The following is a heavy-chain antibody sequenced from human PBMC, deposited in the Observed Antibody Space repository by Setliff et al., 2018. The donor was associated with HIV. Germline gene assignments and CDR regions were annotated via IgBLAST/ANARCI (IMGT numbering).Heavy chain of an antibody. Sequence: GAAVKVSCKTSGYTFKSYDINWVRQAPGQRPAWMARINAGNGNREYSPKFQGRVTITADTSASTMYMELSSLRSEDTAVYYCARVGNNRLQFFDHWGQGTLVTVSS. D-gene: IGHD5-12*01. CDR1: GYTFKSYD. J-gene: IGHJ4*02. CDR3: ARVGNNRLQFFDH. CDR2: INAGNGNR. V-gene: IGHV1-3*01.